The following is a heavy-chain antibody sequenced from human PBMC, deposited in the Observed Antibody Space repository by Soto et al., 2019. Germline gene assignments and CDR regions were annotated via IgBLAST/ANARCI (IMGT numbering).Heavy chain of an antibody. Sequence: SETLSLTCAVYGGSFSGYYWSWIPQPPGKGLEWIGEINHSGSTNYNPSLKSRVTISVDTSKNQFSLKLSSVTAADTAVYYCARGGYSYGYYYYYGMDVWGQGTTVTVSS. J-gene: IGHJ6*02. CDR3: ARGGYSYGYYYYYGMDV. V-gene: IGHV4-34*01. CDR2: INHSGST. CDR1: GGSFSGYY. D-gene: IGHD5-18*01.